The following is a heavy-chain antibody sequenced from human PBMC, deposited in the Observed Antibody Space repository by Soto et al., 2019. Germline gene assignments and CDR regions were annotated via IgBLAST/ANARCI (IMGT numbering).Heavy chain of an antibody. Sequence: ESGGGVVQPGWSLRLSCAASGFSISDYGMEWVRQAPGKGLEWVALISYDENNTYYADSVKGRFTISRDNSKDTLFLQMTGLRAEDTAVYYCAKGAGDRLSLGMDVWGQGTTVTVSS. CDR2: ISYDENNT. CDR1: GFSISDYG. J-gene: IGHJ6*02. V-gene: IGHV3-30*18. D-gene: IGHD1-26*01. CDR3: AKGAGDRLSLGMDV.